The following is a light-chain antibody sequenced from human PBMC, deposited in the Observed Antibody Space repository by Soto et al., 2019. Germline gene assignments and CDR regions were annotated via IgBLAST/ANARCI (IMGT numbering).Light chain of an antibody. CDR2: YVS. V-gene: IGLV2-11*01. CDR3: CSSAGGFTWV. Sequence: QSALTQPRSVSGSPGQSVTISCTGTSSDVVSWYQQHPGKAPKLIIYYVSQRPSGVPDRFSGSKSGNTASLTISGLQAEDEADYYCCSSAGGFTWVFGGGTKLTFL. J-gene: IGLJ3*02. CDR1: SSDV.